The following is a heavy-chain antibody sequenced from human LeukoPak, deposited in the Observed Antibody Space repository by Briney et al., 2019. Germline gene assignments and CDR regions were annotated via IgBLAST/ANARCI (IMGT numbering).Heavy chain of an antibody. CDR3: AKDRVTIFGVVGDSDY. J-gene: IGHJ4*02. CDR2: ISSSGSTI. D-gene: IGHD3-3*01. V-gene: IGHV3-11*01. Sequence: GGSLRLSCAASGFTFSDYYMSWIRQAPGKGLEWVSYISSSGSTIYYADSVKGRFTISRDNAKNTLYLQMNSLRAEDTAVYYCAKDRVTIFGVVGDSDYWGQGTLVTVSS. CDR1: GFTFSDYY.